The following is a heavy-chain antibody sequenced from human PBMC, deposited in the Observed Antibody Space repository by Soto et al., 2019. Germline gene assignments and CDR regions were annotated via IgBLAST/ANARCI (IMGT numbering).Heavy chain of an antibody. J-gene: IGHJ4*02. CDR2: IYWDDDE. D-gene: IGHD3-3*01. CDR3: AHRTEGVPYDF. V-gene: IGHV2-5*02. CDR1: GFSLNTSGVG. Sequence: QITLKESGPTLVKPTQTLTLTCTFSGFSLNTSGVGVGWIRQPPGKALEWLALIYWDDDERYSPSLRSRLTITKDTSKNQVVLMMTNRDAVDSATYYCAHRTEGVPYDFWGQGTVVTVSS.